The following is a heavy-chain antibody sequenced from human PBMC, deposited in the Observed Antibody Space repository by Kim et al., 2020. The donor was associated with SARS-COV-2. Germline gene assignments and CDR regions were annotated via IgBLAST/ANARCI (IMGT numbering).Heavy chain of an antibody. J-gene: IGHJ4*02. D-gene: IGHD2-15*01. V-gene: IGHV1-18*01. CDR1: GYIFSNYG. CDR3: ARLRGAVVNYFDY. Sequence: ASVKVSCKPSGYIFSNYGITWVRQAPGQGLEWMGWISTHNGDTNYAQKFQGRITVATDTSTRTVYMELRSLRSDDTAVYYCARLRGAVVNYFDYWGLGTLVTVSS. CDR2: ISTHNGDT.